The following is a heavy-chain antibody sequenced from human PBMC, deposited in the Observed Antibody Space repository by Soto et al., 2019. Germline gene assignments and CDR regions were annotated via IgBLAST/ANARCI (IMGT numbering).Heavy chain of an antibody. J-gene: IGHJ6*02. CDR1: GFTFSSYG. D-gene: IGHD6-13*01. V-gene: IGHV3-33*01. CDR2: IWYDGSNK. Sequence: GGSLRLSCAASGFTFSSYGMHWVRQAPGKGLEWVAVIWYDGSNKYYADSVKGRFTISRDNSKNTLYLQMNSLRAEDTAVYYCARDRRTAAEDYYYYGMDVWGQGTTVTVSS. CDR3: ARDRRTAAEDYYYYGMDV.